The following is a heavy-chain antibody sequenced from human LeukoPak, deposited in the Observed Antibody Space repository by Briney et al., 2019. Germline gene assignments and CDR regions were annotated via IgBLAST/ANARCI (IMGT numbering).Heavy chain of an antibody. Sequence: GGSLRLSCAASGFSFRAYGVHWVRQAPGKGLEWVAFIRFDGSNKYYADSVKGRFTISRDNSKGTLYLQMNRLRLEDTGLYYCVFDPGHWGQGTLVTVSS. CDR2: IRFDGSNK. CDR1: GFSFRAYG. V-gene: IGHV3-30*02. CDR3: VFDPGH. J-gene: IGHJ4*02. D-gene: IGHD3-10*02.